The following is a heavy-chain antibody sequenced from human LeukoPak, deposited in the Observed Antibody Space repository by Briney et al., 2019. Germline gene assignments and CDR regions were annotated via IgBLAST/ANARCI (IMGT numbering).Heavy chain of an antibody. CDR2: INANHGGT. D-gene: IGHD3-22*01. J-gene: IGHJ4*02. CDR1: GYTFTGYY. Sequence: ASVKVSCKASGYTFTGYYLHWVRQAPGQGLEWMGWINANHGGTNYAQQFQGRVTMTRGTSISTAYMELSRLRSDDAAVYYCARHRDFDSTGYYYPLFDYWGQGTLVTVSS. V-gene: IGHV1-2*02. CDR3: ARHRDFDSTGYYYPLFDY.